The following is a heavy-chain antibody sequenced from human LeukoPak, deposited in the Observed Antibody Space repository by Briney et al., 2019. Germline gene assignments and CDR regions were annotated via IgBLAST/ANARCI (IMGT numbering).Heavy chain of an antibody. CDR1: GGSISSYY. D-gene: IGHD1-7*01. CDR3: ARGGITGTPHYYYMDV. Sequence: PSETLSLTCTVSGGSISSYYWSWIRQPAGKGLEWIGRIYTGGSTNYNPSLKSRVTMSVDTSKNQFSLKLSSVTAADTAVYYCARGGITGTPHYYYMDVWGKGTTVTVSS. V-gene: IGHV4-4*07. J-gene: IGHJ6*03. CDR2: IYTGGST.